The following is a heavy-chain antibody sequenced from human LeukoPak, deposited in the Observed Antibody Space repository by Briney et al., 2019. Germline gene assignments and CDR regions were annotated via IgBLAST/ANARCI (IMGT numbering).Heavy chain of an antibody. D-gene: IGHD2-8*02. J-gene: IGHJ4*02. V-gene: IGHV4-34*01. CDR3: ACLITGV. Sequence: SETLSLTCAVYGGSFSGYFWSWIRQPPGKGLEWIGEINHSGSTNYNPSLKSRVTISVDTSKNQFSLNLSSVTAADTAVYYCACLITGVWGQGTLVTVSS. CDR2: INHSGST. CDR1: GGSFSGYF.